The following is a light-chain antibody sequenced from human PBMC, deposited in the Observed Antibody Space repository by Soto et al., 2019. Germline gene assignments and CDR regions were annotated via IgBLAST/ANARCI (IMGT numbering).Light chain of an antibody. CDR1: SSDVGSYNL. V-gene: IGLV2-23*01. CDR3: CSYAGSSTRVV. CDR2: EDS. Sequence: QSALTQPASVSGSPGQSITISCTGTSSDVGSYNLVSWYQHNPAKAPKLMIYEDSKRPSGVSNRFSGSKSGNTASLTISGLQAEDEADYYCCSYAGSSTRVVFGGGTKLTVL. J-gene: IGLJ2*01.